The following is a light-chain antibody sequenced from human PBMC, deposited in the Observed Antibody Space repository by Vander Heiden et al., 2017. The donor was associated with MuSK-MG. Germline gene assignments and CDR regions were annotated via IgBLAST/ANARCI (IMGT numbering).Light chain of an antibody. CDR1: QGISSY. CDR2: AAS. Sequence: AIRMTQSPSSFSASTGDRVTSTCRASQGISSYLDGYQQKPGKAPKLLSYAASTLQSGVPSRFSGSGSGTDFTLTISCLQSEDFATYYCQQYYSYPYTLGQGTKLEIK. CDR3: QQYYSYPYT. J-gene: IGKJ2*01. V-gene: IGKV1-8*01.